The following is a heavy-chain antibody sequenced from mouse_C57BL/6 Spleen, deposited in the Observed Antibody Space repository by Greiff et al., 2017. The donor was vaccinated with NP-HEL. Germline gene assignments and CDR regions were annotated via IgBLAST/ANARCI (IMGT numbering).Heavy chain of an antibody. V-gene: IGHV1-80*01. Sequence: QVQLQQSGAELVKPGASVKISCKASGYAFSSYWMNWVKQRPGKGLEWIGQIYPGDGDTNYNGKFKGKATLTADKSSSTAYMQLSSLTSEDSAVYFCARWRVIDYGTYCAMDYWGQGTSVTVSS. CDR2: IYPGDGDT. D-gene: IGHD2-1*01. J-gene: IGHJ4*01. CDR3: ARWRVIDYGTYCAMDY. CDR1: GYAFSSYW.